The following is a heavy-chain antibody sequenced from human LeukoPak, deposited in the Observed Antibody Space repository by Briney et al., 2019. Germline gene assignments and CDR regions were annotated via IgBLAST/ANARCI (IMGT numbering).Heavy chain of an antibody. Sequence: PGGSLRLSCAASGFTFSSYAMHWVRQAPGKGLEYVSGISRNGGSTYYADSVKGRLTISRDNSKNTLYLQMGGLRAEDMAVYYCARQAAGVVYWGQGTLVTVSS. CDR2: ISRNGGST. D-gene: IGHD6-13*01. J-gene: IGHJ4*02. CDR3: ARQAAGVVY. CDR1: GFTFSSYA. V-gene: IGHV3-64*02.